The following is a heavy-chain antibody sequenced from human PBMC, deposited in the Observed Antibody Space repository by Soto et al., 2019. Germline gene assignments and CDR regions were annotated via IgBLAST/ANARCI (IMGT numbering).Heavy chain of an antibody. V-gene: IGHV1-3*01. CDR3: ARDRGCDIVLVPAASCFDP. J-gene: IGHJ5*02. Sequence: ASVKLSCKASGYTFTSYAMHWVRQAPGQRLEWMGWINAGNGNTKYSQKFQGRVTITRDTSASTAYMELSSLRSEDTAVYYCARDRGCDIVLVPAASCFDPWGQGTLVSVSS. D-gene: IGHD2-2*01. CDR1: GYTFTSYA. CDR2: INAGNGNT.